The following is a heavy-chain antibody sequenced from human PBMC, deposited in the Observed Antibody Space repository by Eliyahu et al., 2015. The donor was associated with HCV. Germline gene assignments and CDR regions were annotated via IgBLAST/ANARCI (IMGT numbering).Heavy chain of an antibody. CDR1: GXXFINYW. J-gene: IGHJ4*02. D-gene: IGHD6-19*01. CDR3: VRRPPRSADDSSGFAFDS. Sequence: EVHLVQSGAEVKKPGESLXISCKASGXXFINYWIGWVRQXPGKGLEWMGVIXPDDLDTRYSPSFEGQVTLSADKSLTTAYLQWSSLKASDTAIYYCVRRPPRSADDSSGFAFDSWGQGTLVTVSS. V-gene: IGHV5-51*03. CDR2: IXPDDLDT.